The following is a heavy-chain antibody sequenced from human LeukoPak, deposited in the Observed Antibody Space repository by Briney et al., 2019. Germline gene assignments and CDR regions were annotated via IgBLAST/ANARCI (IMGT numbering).Heavy chain of an antibody. J-gene: IGHJ5*02. Sequence: GGSLRLSCAPSAFTFSRHAMRWVRQAPGKGLEWVAVISFDGSNKLYGDSVKGGFPISRDNSKNTLYLEMNSRRVEDTAVYYCARASLVAAVRTLDPWGQGSLVTVSS. D-gene: IGHD3-9*01. CDR3: ARASLVAAVRTLDP. V-gene: IGHV3-30*04. CDR2: ISFDGSNK. CDR1: AFTFSRHA.